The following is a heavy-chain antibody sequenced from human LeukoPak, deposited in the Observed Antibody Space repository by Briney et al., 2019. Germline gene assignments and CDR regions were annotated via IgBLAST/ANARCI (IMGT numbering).Heavy chain of an antibody. J-gene: IGHJ5*02. V-gene: IGHV4-34*01. Sequence: KPSETLSLTCAVYGGSFSGYYWSWIRQPPGKGLEWIGEINHSGSTNYNPSLKSRVTISVDTSKNQFSLKLSSVTAADTAVYYCARGLRYSSSWYPWFDPWGQGTLVTVSS. CDR1: GGSFSGYY. D-gene: IGHD6-13*01. CDR2: INHSGST. CDR3: ARGLRYSSSWYPWFDP.